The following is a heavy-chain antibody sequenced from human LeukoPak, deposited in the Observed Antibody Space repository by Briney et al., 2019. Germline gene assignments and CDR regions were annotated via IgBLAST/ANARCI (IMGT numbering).Heavy chain of an antibody. CDR1: GFTFSSYS. CDR2: IYSGGST. D-gene: IGHD3-3*01. Sequence: GGSLRLSCAASGFTFSSYSMNWVRQAPGKGLEGVSVIYSGGSTYYADSVKGRFTISRDNSKNTLYLQMNSLRAEDTAVYYCARVRTIFGVVSDYWGQGTLVTVSS. CDR3: ARVRTIFGVVSDY. V-gene: IGHV3-66*01. J-gene: IGHJ4*02.